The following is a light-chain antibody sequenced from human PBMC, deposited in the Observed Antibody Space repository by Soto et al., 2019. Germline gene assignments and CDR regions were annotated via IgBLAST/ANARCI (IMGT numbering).Light chain of an antibody. CDR2: GAS. V-gene: IGKV3-20*01. J-gene: IGKJ1*01. CDR3: QQYGSSAWT. CDR1: QSVSSSY. Sequence: EIVLTQSPGTLSLSPGERATLSCRASQSVSSSYLAWYKQKPGQAPRPLIYGASSRAIGIPDRFSGSGSGTDFTLTISRLEPEDFAVYYCQQYGSSAWTFGQGTKVEIK.